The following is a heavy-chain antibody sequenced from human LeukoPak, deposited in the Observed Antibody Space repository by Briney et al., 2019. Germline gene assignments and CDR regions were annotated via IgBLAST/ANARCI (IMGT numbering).Heavy chain of an antibody. CDR1: GGSFSGYY. CDR2: INHSGST. J-gene: IGHJ4*02. D-gene: IGHD3-10*01. V-gene: IGHV4-34*01. Sequence: SETLSLTCAVYGGSFSGYYWSWIRQPPGKGLEWMGEINHSGSTNYNPSLKSRVTISVDTSKNQFSLKLSSVTAADTAVYYCARGRGNYYGSGSPWGYWGQGTLVTVSS. CDR3: ARGRGNYYGSGSPWGY.